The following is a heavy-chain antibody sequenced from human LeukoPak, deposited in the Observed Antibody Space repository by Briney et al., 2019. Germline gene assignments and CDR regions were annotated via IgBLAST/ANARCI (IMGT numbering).Heavy chain of an antibody. V-gene: IGHV1-2*02. CDR1: GYTFTGYY. CDR2: INPNSGGT. J-gene: IGHJ4*02. Sequence: ASVKVSCKASGYTFTGYYMHWVRQAPGQGLEWMGWINPNSGGTNYAQKFQGRVTMARDTSISTACMELSRLRSDDTAVYYCVKGSLGGFVDYWGQGTLVTVSS. CDR3: VKGSLGGFVDY. D-gene: IGHD1-26*01.